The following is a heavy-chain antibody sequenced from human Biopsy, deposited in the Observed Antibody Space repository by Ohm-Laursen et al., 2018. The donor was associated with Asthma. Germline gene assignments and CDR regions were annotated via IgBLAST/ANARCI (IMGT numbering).Heavy chain of an antibody. CDR1: GFPLSSSA. J-gene: IGHJ4*02. CDR2: ITGSGGTT. CDR3: AKDFRGIAVAGDRGFDY. Sequence: FPRLSCTASGFPLSSSAMSWVRQAPGKGLERVSAITGSGGTTYYADSVRGRFTISRDNSKSTLFLQMDSLSAEDTAVYYCAKDFRGIAVAGDRGFDYWGQGTLVTVSS. V-gene: IGHV3-23*01. D-gene: IGHD6-19*01.